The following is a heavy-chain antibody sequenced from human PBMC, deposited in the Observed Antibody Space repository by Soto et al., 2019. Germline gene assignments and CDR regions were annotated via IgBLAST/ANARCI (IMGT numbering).Heavy chain of an antibody. CDR3: ARVTLTTPYYYYYGMDV. V-gene: IGHV1-69*13. Sequence: SVKVSCKASGGTFSSYAISWVRQAPGQGLEWMGGIIPIFGTANYAQKFQGRVTITADESTSTAYMELSSLRSEDTAVYYCARVTLTTPYYYYYGMDVWGQGTTVTVSS. D-gene: IGHD4-4*01. CDR2: IIPIFGTA. J-gene: IGHJ6*02. CDR1: GGTFSSYA.